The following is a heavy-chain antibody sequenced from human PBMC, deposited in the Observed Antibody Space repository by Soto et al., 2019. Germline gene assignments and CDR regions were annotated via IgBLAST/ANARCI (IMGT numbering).Heavy chain of an antibody. CDR2: IWYDGSNK. V-gene: IGHV3-33*01. Sequence: HPGGSLRLSCAASGFTFCSYGMHWVRQAPGKGLEWVAVIWYDGSNKYYADSVKGRFTISRDNSKNTLYLQMNSLRAEDTAVYYCARDPSADDSSSEGDDYWGQGTLVTVSS. D-gene: IGHD6-6*01. CDR1: GFTFCSYG. J-gene: IGHJ4*02. CDR3: ARDPSADDSSSEGDDY.